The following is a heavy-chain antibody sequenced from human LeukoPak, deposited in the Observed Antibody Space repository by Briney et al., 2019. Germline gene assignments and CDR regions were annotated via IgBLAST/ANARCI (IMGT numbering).Heavy chain of an antibody. CDR1: GFTFDDYA. CDR3: AKGAAGRYYYYYMDV. D-gene: IGHD6-25*01. Sequence: GGSLRLSCAASGFTFDDYAMHWVRQAPGKGLEWVSGISWNSGSIGYADSVKGRFTISRDNAKNSLYLQMNSLRAEDMALYYCAKGAAGRYYYYYMDVWGKGTTVTVSS. J-gene: IGHJ6*03. CDR2: ISWNSGSI. V-gene: IGHV3-9*03.